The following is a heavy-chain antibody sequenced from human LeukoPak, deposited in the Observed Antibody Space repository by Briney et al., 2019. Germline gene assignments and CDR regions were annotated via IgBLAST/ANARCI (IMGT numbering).Heavy chain of an antibody. CDR3: AREGYYGSGSYLRDAFDI. CDR1: GGSISSYY. Sequence: PSETLSLTCTVSGGSISSYYWSWIRQPAGKGLEWIGRIYTSGSTNYNPSLKSRVTMSVDTSKNQFSLKLSSVTAADTAVYYCAREGYYGSGSYLRDAFDIWGQGTMVTVSS. V-gene: IGHV4-4*07. J-gene: IGHJ3*02. D-gene: IGHD3-10*01. CDR2: IYTSGST.